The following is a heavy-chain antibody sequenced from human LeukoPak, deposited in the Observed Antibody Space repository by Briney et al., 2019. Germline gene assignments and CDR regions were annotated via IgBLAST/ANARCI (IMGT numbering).Heavy chain of an antibody. D-gene: IGHD2-2*01. CDR1: GFTFSSYG. Sequence: GRSLRLSCAASGFTFSSYGMHWVRQAPGKGLEWVAVIWSDGSNKYYADSVKGRFTISRDNYKNTLYLQMNSLRAEDTAVYYCARAELPAAIKSGAFDIWGQGTMVTVSS. CDR3: ARAELPAAIKSGAFDI. J-gene: IGHJ3*02. V-gene: IGHV3-33*01. CDR2: IWSDGSNK.